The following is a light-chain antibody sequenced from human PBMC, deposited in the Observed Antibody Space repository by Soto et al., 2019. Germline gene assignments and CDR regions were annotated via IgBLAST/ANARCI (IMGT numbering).Light chain of an antibody. CDR3: QQYNYWPPWT. J-gene: IGKJ1*01. Sequence: DIVLTQSPDAVSLSPGERATLSCRASQSVRSNLAWYQQKPGQAPRLLMYDASTRATGIPARFSGSGSGTEFTLTISSLQSEDFAVYYCQQYNYWPPWTFGQGTKVDIK. CDR2: DAS. CDR1: QSVRSN. V-gene: IGKV3-15*01.